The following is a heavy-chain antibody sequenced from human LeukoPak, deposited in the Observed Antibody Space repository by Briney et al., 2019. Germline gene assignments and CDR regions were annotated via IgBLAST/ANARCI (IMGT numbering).Heavy chain of an antibody. Sequence: SETLSLTCAVYGGSFSGYYWSWIRQPPGKGLEWIGEINHSGSTNYNPSLKSRVTILVDTSKNQFSLKLSSVTAADTAVYYCARGQTIVGATGDFWGQGTLVTVSS. CDR2: INHSGST. CDR3: ARGQTIVGATGDF. D-gene: IGHD1-26*01. J-gene: IGHJ4*02. CDR1: GGSFSGYY. V-gene: IGHV4-34*01.